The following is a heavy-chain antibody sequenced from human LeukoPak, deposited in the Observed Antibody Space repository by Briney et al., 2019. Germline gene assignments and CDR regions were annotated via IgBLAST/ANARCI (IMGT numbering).Heavy chain of an antibody. J-gene: IGHJ4*02. CDR2: IYYSGST. D-gene: IGHD3-22*01. CDR1: GGSISSSSYY. V-gene: IGHV4-39*07. CDR3: ARGWGYYDSSGYSSLFDY. Sequence: SSETLSLTCTVSGGSISSSSYYWGWIRQPPGKGLEWIGSIYYSGSTYYNPSLKSRVTISVDTSKNQFSLKLSSVTAADTAVYYCARGWGYYDSSGYSSLFDYWGQGTLVTVSS.